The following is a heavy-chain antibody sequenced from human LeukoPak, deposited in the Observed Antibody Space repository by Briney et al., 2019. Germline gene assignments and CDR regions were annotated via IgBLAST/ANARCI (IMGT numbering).Heavy chain of an antibody. D-gene: IGHD2-2*01. Sequence: SQTLSLTCAISGDSVSSNSVTWNWIRQFPSRGLEWLGRTYYRSTWYNDYAVSVRGRITVNPDTSKNQFSLHLNSVTPEDMAVYYCARRLTQYDCFDPWGQGILVTVSS. CDR2: TYYRSTWYN. V-gene: IGHV6-1*01. CDR3: ARRLTQYDCFDP. CDR1: GDSVSSNSVT. J-gene: IGHJ5*02.